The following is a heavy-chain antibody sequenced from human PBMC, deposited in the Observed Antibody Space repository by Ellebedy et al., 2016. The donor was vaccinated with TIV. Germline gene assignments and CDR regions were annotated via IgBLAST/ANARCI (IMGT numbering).Heavy chain of an antibody. CDR3: AISKVDTTMVDPDYYYYGMDV. CDR2: IYGGGSA. J-gene: IGHJ6*02. V-gene: IGHV4-4*07. CDR1: GDSFSNFY. D-gene: IGHD5-18*01. Sequence: MPSETLSLTCTVSGDSFSNFYWTWIRQPAGKGLEWIGRIYGGGSANHNPSLNSRVTMSVDTSRTTFSLRLSAVTAADTAVYYCAISKVDTTMVDPDYYYYGMDVWGHGTTVIVSS.